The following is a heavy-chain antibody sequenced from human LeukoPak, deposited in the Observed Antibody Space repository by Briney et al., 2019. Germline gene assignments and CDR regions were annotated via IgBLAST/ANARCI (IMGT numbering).Heavy chain of an antibody. D-gene: IGHD2-2*02. CDR3: AKVAYCSSTSCYNYWYFDL. V-gene: IGHV3-9*01. CDR2: ISWNSGSI. J-gene: IGHJ2*01. Sequence: PGGSLRLSCAASGFTFSSYAMHWVRQAPGKGLEWVSGISWNSGSIGYADSVKGRFTISRDNAKNSLYLQMNSLRAEDTALYYCAKVAYCSSTSCYNYWYFDLWGRGTLVTVSS. CDR1: GFTFSSYA.